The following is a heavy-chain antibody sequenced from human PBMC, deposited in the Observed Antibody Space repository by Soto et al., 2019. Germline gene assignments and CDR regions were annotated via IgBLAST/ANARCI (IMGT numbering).Heavy chain of an antibody. CDR1: GGTFGSYT. Sequence: QVHLVQYGAEVKKPGSSVKVSCTASGGTFGSYTVTWVRQAPGQGLEWMGEIIPMFGTASYAQKFQGRVTLTADKPTTTAHMELSSLSSDDTVVYFCAGQKAMLPNFCAGMDVWGQGTTVTVSS. V-gene: IGHV1-69*06. CDR2: IIPMFGTA. CDR3: AGQKAMLPNFCAGMDV. J-gene: IGHJ6*02. D-gene: IGHD2-15*01.